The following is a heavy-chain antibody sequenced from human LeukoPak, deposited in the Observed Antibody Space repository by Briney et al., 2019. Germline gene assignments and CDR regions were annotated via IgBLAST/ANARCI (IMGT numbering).Heavy chain of an antibody. CDR2: ISSSSSYI. Sequence: GGSLRLSRAASRFTFSSDSMNWVRQAPGKGLEWVSSISSSSSYIYYADSVKGRFTIFRDNAKNSLYLQMNSLRAEDTAVYYCARDNYDSSGYYRDWGQGTLVTVSS. CDR3: ARDNYDSSGYYRD. D-gene: IGHD3-22*01. V-gene: IGHV3-21*01. J-gene: IGHJ4*02. CDR1: RFTFSSDS.